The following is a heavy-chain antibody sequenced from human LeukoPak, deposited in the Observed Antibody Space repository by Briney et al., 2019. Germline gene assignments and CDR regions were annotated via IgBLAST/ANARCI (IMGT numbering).Heavy chain of an antibody. V-gene: IGHV1-8*01. J-gene: IGHJ1*01. CDR3: ATVFSGRVAATFEYFQH. D-gene: IGHD2-15*01. Sequence: ASVKVSCKASGYTFTSYDINWVRQATGQGLEWMGWMNPNSGNTGYAQKFQGRVTMTRNTSISTAYMELSSLRSEDTAVYYCATVFSGRVAATFEYFQHWGQGTLSPSPQ. CDR2: MNPNSGNT. CDR1: GYTFTSYD.